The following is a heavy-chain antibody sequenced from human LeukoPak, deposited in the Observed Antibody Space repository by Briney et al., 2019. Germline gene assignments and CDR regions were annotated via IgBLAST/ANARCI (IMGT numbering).Heavy chain of an antibody. Sequence: ASVKVSCTASGNTFDTYYIHWVRQAPGQGLEWMGIINPTGVSTAYPQRLQGRVTMTRDASTSTVHMELITLRSEDTAVYFCATYSVTSSNYYYLDVWGTGTTVTVSS. V-gene: IGHV1-46*02. D-gene: IGHD5/OR15-5a*01. CDR1: GNTFDTYY. CDR2: INPTGVST. J-gene: IGHJ6*03. CDR3: ATYSVTSSNYYYLDV.